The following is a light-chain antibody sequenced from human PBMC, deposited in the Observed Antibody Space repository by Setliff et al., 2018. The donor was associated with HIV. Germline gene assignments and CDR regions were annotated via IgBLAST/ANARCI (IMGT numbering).Light chain of an antibody. CDR2: DVS. Sequence: QSVLTQPASVSGSPGQSITISCIGTSSDVGGYDFVSWYQQRPGKASKLIIFDVSERPSGVSHRFSASKSGNTASLTISGLQTEDEANYFCASYRSPATYVFGIGTKVTVL. CDR3: ASYRSPATYV. V-gene: IGLV2-14*03. J-gene: IGLJ1*01. CDR1: SSDVGGYDF.